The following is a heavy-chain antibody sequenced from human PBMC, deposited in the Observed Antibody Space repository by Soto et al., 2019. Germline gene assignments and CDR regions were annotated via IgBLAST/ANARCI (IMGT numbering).Heavy chain of an antibody. J-gene: IGHJ6*02. CDR2: IYYSGNT. CDR1: GGSIVTGSYY. D-gene: IGHD3-3*01. CDR3: ARLPQEYDYYGMDV. V-gene: IGHV4-39*01. Sequence: SETLSLTCTVSGGSIVTGSYYWGWIRQPPGKGLEWLGHIYYSGNTYYPPSLKSRVTISVDTSKNQFSLRLSSVTAADTAVYYCARLPQEYDYYGMDVWGQGTTVTVSS.